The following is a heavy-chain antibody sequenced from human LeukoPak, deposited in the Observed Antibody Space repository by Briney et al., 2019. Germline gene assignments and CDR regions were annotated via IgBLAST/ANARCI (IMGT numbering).Heavy chain of an antibody. Sequence: ASVKVSRKASGYTFTSYGISWVRQAPGQGLEWVGWISAYNRDTNYARKVQGRVTMTTDTSTTTAYMELRSLTSDDTAVYYCARDTSGGPYFDYWGQGTLVTVAS. V-gene: IGHV1-18*01. J-gene: IGHJ4*02. D-gene: IGHD4-23*01. CDR1: GYTFTSYG. CDR3: ARDTSGGPYFDY. CDR2: ISAYNRDT.